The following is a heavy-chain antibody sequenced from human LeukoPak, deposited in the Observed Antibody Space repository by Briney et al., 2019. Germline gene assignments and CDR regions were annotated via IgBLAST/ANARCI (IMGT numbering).Heavy chain of an antibody. J-gene: IGHJ1*01. Sequence: SQTLSLTSAISGDSVSSNSAAWIWIRQSPSRGLEWLGRTYYRSKWYKAYAESVKSRITINPDTSKNQFSLQLNSVTPEDTAMYYCARVYYDILTDYYIVIDRWSQGTLVTVSS. D-gene: IGHD3-9*01. V-gene: IGHV6-1*01. CDR3: ARVYYDILTDYYIVIDR. CDR2: TYYRSKWYK. CDR1: GDSVSSNSAA.